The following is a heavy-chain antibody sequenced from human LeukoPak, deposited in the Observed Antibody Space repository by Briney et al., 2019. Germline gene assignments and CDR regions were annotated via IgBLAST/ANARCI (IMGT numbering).Heavy chain of an antibody. J-gene: IGHJ4*02. CDR3: ARRAGAYSHPYDY. CDR1: GFTVSSNS. V-gene: IGHV3-53*01. D-gene: IGHD4/OR15-4a*01. Sequence: GGSLRLSCTVSGFTVSSNSMSWVRQAPGRGLEWVSFIYSDNTHYSDSVKGRFTISRDNSENTLYLQMNSLRAEDTAVYYCARRAGAYSHPYDYWGQGTLVTVSS. CDR2: IYSDNT.